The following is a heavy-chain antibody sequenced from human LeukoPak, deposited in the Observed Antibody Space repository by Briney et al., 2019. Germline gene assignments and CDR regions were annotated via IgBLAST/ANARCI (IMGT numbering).Heavy chain of an antibody. Sequence: PSETLSLTCTVSGGSMSSFHWSWIRQPAGKGLEWIGRIYSSGSTNYNPSLMSRVTMSVDTSKNQFSLKVTSVTAADTAAYYCARELSGFGEFGYLDYYGMDVWGQGTTVTVSS. J-gene: IGHJ6*02. CDR2: IYSSGST. CDR1: GGSMSSFH. V-gene: IGHV4-4*07. CDR3: ARELSGFGEFGYLDYYGMDV. D-gene: IGHD3-10*01.